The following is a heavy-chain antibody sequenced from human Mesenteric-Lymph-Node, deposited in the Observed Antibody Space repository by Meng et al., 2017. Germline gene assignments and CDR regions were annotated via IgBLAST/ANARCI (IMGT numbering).Heavy chain of an antibody. J-gene: IGHJ4*02. V-gene: IGHV3-74*01. D-gene: IGHD5-12*01. CDR1: GFTFSDHW. CDR3: LSNVDRGLN. Sequence: GESLKISCAGSGFTFSDHWMHWVRQAPGKGLVWVSRIHGDGSNAAYADSVRGRFTISRDNAKNTLYLQMNSLRTEDTAMYFCLSNVDRGLNWGQGTLVTVSS. CDR2: IHGDGSNA.